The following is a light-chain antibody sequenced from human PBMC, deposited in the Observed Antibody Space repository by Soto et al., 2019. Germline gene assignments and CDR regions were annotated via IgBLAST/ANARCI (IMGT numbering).Light chain of an antibody. CDR1: QSVSSSY. CDR2: GAS. V-gene: IGKV3-20*01. CDR3: QQYGSSPWT. J-gene: IGKJ1*01. Sequence: EIVLTQSPGTLSLSPGERATLSCRASQSVSSSYLAWYQQKPGQAPRLLIYGASSRATGIPDRFSGSGSGTGFTLTISRLEPEECAVYYCQQYGSSPWTFGQWTKVEIK.